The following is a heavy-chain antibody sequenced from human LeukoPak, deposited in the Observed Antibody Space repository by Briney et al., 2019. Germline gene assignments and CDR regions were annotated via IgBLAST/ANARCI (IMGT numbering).Heavy chain of an antibody. CDR3: ASLSGTTLSDAFDI. CDR2: IYRSGST. CDR1: GYSISSGYY. J-gene: IGHJ3*02. D-gene: IGHD1-7*01. V-gene: IGHV4-38-2*01. Sequence: PSETLSLTCAVSGYSISSGYYWGWIRQPPGKGLEWIGSIYRSGSTYYNPSLKSRVTISVDTSKNQFSLKLSSVTAADTAVYYCASLSGTTLSDAFDIWGQGTMVTVSS.